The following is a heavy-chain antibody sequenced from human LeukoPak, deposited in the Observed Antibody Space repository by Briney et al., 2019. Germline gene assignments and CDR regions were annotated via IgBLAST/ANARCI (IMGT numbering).Heavy chain of an antibody. Sequence: SETLSLTCTVSGDSISSYYWSWIRQPSGKGLECIGYIYYRGSTNYNPSLKSRVTISVDTSKNQFSLKLSSVTAADTAVYYCARLTKNDSGTYRFGKKKRGYMDVWGKGTTVTISS. V-gene: IGHV4-59*12. CDR3: ARLTKNDSGTYRFGKKKRGYMDV. J-gene: IGHJ6*03. D-gene: IGHD3-10*01. CDR2: IYYRGST. CDR1: GDSISSYY.